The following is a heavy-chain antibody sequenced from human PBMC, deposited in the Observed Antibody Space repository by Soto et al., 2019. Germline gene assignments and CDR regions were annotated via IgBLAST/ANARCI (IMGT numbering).Heavy chain of an antibody. CDR3: ARDGSNYYDSSGYYELDAFDI. CDR1: GFTFSSYW. J-gene: IGHJ3*02. V-gene: IGHV3-7*05. D-gene: IGHD3-22*01. Sequence: GGSLRLSCAASGFTFSSYWMSWVRQAPGKGLEWVANIKQDGSEKYYVESVKVRFTISRDNAKNSLYLQMNSLRAEDTAVYYCARDGSNYYDSSGYYELDAFDIWGQGTMVTVSS. CDR2: IKQDGSEK.